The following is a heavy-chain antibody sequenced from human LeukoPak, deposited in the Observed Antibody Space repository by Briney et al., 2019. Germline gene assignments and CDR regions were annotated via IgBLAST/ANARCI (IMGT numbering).Heavy chain of an antibody. J-gene: IGHJ5*02. CDR1: GFTFSGYA. CDR2: ISRSGDST. Sequence: GGSLRLSCAVSGFTFSGYAMSWVRQAPGKGLQWVSTISRSGDSTYYADSVKGRFTISRDNSKNTLYVQMNSLRAEDTAIYYCAKAGANWFDPWGQGTLVTVSS. CDR3: AKAGANWFDP. D-gene: IGHD3-10*01. V-gene: IGHV3-23*01.